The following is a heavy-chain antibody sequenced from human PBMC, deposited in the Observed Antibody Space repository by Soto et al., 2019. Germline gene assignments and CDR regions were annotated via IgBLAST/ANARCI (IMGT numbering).Heavy chain of an antibody. V-gene: IGHV3-33*01. CDR1: GCTFSDYG. J-gene: IGHJ4*02. Sequence: PRRSLRRSCAASGCTFSDYGMQWVRPAPGKGLEGVAVIGYDGSNNYYADSVKGRFTISRDNSKNTLYLQRNSLRAEDTAVYYCARDPLHYDILTGYSPNYFDCWGQGTLVTVSS. CDR2: IGYDGSNN. D-gene: IGHD3-9*01. CDR3: ARDPLHYDILTGYSPNYFDC.